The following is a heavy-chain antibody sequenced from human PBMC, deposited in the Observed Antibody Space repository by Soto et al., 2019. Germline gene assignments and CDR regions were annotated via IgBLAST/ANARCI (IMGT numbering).Heavy chain of an antibody. D-gene: IGHD3-10*01. CDR2: IDPSDSYT. V-gene: IGHV5-10-1*01. J-gene: IGHJ6*02. CDR3: ARLAMVRGVPTYGMGV. Sequence: PGESLKISCNGSGYSFTSYWISWVRQMPGKGLEWMGRIDPSDSYTNYSPSFQGHVTISADKSISTAYLQWSSLKASDTAMYYCARLAMVRGVPTYGMGVWGQGTTVTVSS. CDR1: GYSFTSYW.